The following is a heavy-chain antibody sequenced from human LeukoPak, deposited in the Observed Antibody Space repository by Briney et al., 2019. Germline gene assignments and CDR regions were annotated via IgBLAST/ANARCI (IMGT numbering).Heavy chain of an antibody. Sequence: SETLSLTCTVSGGSISSGSYYWSWLRQPAGKGLEWIGRIYTSGSTNYNPSLKSRVTISVDTSKNQFSLKLSSVTAADTAVYYCARWDSSSWQRDYWGQGTLVTVSS. D-gene: IGHD6-13*01. CDR1: GGSISSGSYY. V-gene: IGHV4-61*02. CDR2: IYTSGST. CDR3: ARWDSSSWQRDY. J-gene: IGHJ4*02.